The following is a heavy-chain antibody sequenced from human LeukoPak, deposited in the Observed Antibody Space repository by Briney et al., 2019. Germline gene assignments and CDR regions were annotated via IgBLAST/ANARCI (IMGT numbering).Heavy chain of an antibody. D-gene: IGHD4-17*01. CDR3: ARADYGDYFDY. CDR2: INTEGRPI. Sequence: GGSLRLSCAASRFKFGNYWVHWARHAPGRGRVCVSRINTEGRPITYAHSGKGRFNISRDNAKNKVYLQMGSLRAEDTAVYYCARADYGDYFDYWGQGTLISVSS. CDR1: RFKFGNYW. V-gene: IGHV3-74*01. J-gene: IGHJ4*02.